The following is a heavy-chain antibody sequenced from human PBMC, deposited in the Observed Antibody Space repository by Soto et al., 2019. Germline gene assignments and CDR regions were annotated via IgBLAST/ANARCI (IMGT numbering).Heavy chain of an antibody. J-gene: IGHJ4*02. CDR3: AKEFNYGGNSGY. CDR2: FDPEDGET. D-gene: IGHD4-17*01. Sequence: ASVKVSCKVSGYTLTELSMHWVRQAPGKGLEWMGGFDPEDGETIYAQKFQGRVTMTEDTSTDTAYMELSSLRFEDTAVYYCAKEFNYGGNSGYWGQGTLVTVSS. CDR1: GYTLTELS. V-gene: IGHV1-24*01.